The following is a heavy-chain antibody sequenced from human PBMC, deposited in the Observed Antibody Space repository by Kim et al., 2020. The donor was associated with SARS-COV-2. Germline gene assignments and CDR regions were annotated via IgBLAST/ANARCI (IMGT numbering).Heavy chain of an antibody. J-gene: IGHJ4*02. Sequence: GGSLRLFCAASGFTFSNYAMHWVRQAPGKGLEWVAVISYDGNNKFYADSVKGRFTISRDNSKNTLYLQRNSLRAEDTAVYYCARVGGGYYPLDYWGQGTLVTVSS. CDR3: ARVGGGYYPLDY. CDR2: ISYDGNNK. CDR1: GFTFSNYA. D-gene: IGHD3-3*01. V-gene: IGHV3-30*04.